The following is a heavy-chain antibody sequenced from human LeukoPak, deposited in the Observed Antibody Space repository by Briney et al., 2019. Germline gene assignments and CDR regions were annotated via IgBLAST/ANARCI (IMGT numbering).Heavy chain of an antibody. CDR2: IYYSGST. D-gene: IGHD5-18*01. J-gene: IGHJ4*02. Sequence: KPPETLSLTCTVSGGSISSSSYYWGWIRQPPGKGLEWIGSIYYSGSTYYNPSLKSRVTISVDTSKNQFSLKLSSVTAADTAVYYCASHRGYSYGYNYWGQGTLVTVSS. V-gene: IGHV4-39*01. CDR1: GGSISSSSYY. CDR3: ASHRGYSYGYNY.